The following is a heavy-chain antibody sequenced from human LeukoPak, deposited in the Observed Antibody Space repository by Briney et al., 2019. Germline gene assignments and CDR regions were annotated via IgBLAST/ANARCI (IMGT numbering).Heavy chain of an antibody. D-gene: IGHD6-19*01. Sequence: SETLSLTCSVSGGSISSSSYYWGWIRQPPGKGLEWIGSIYYSGSTYYNPSLKSRVTISVDTSKNEFSLKLSSVTAADTAVYYCARRSGWYYFDYWGQGTLVTVSS. V-gene: IGHV4-39*01. CDR3: ARRSGWYYFDY. CDR2: IYYSGST. CDR1: GGSISSSSYY. J-gene: IGHJ4*02.